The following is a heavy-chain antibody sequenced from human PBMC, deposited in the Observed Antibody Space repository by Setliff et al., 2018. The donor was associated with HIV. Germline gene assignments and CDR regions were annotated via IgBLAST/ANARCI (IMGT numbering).Heavy chain of an antibody. CDR3: AASTEMVTFGYSYYYMDV. J-gene: IGHJ6*03. Sequence: SVKVSCKASGGTFRSNAISWVRQAPGQGLEWTGGIIPLFGTANYAQKFQGRVTITADESTSTVYMEMSSLRSEDTAVYYCAASTEMVTFGYSYYYMDVWGKGTTVTVSS. CDR2: IIPLFGTA. V-gene: IGHV1-69*13. D-gene: IGHD3-16*01. CDR1: GGTFRSNA.